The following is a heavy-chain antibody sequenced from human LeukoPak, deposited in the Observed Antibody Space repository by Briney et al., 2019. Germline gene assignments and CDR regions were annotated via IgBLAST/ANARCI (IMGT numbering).Heavy chain of an antibody. CDR1: GFSFSSYA. CDR2: ISDSGGKT. V-gene: IGHV3-23*01. J-gene: IGHJ4*02. D-gene: IGHD6-13*01. CDR3: AKTSYTSSWSDIDY. Sequence: GESLRLSCAVSGFSFSSYAMSWIRQAPGKGLEWVSAISDSGGKTYYADSVKGRFTISRDNSKNTLYLQMNSLRAEDTAIYYCAKTSYTSSWSDIDYWGQGTLVTVSS.